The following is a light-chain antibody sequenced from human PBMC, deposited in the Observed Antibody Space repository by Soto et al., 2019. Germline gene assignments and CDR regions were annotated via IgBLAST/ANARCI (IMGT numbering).Light chain of an antibody. CDR2: RSN. CDR3: AAWDDSLSGWV. V-gene: IGLV1-47*01. CDR1: TSNIGTNY. J-gene: IGLJ3*02. Sequence: QSVLTQPPSASGTPGQRVTISCSGSTSNIGTNYVYWYQQLPGTAPKLLIYRSNQRPSGVPDRFSGSKSGTSASLAISGHRSEDEADYYCAAWDDSLSGWVFGGGTKLTVL.